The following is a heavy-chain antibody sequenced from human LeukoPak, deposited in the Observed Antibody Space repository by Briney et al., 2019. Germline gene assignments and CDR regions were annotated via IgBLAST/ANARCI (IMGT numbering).Heavy chain of an antibody. CDR3: ARGWTDDTGY. Sequence: ASVKVSCKAFGDIFTGCYMHWVRQAPGQGLEWMGWINPKSGGTNYAQEFQGRVTMTRDASISTAYMELRSLTSDDTAVYYCARGWTDDTGYWGQGTLVTVSS. D-gene: IGHD1-1*01. V-gene: IGHV1-2*02. CDR1: GDIFTGCY. J-gene: IGHJ4*02. CDR2: INPKSGGT.